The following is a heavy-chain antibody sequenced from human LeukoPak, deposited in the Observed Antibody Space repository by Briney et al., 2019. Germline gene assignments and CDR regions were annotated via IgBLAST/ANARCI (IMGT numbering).Heavy chain of an antibody. CDR1: GFTFTSYT. CDR3: AKFRGFGELSYFDY. D-gene: IGHD3-10*01. V-gene: IGHV3-21*01. Sequence: GGSLRLSCAASGFTFTSYTMNWVRQAPGKGLEWVSSISSSSSYIYYADSVKGRFTISRDNAKNSLYLQMNSLRAEDTAVYYCAKFRGFGELSYFDYWGQGTLVTVSS. J-gene: IGHJ4*02. CDR2: ISSSSSYI.